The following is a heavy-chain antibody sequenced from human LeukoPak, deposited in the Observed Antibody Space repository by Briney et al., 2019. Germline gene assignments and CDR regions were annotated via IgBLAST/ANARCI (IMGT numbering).Heavy chain of an antibody. Sequence: GGSLRLSCAASEFSVGSNYMTWVRQAPGKGLEWVSLIYSGGSTYYADSVKGRFTISRDNSKNTLYLQMNSLRAEDTAVYYCARGGGSGRWGSAFDMWGQGTMVTVSS. CDR3: ARGGGSGRWGSAFDM. D-gene: IGHD6-19*01. J-gene: IGHJ3*02. V-gene: IGHV3-66*01. CDR2: IYSGGST. CDR1: EFSVGSNY.